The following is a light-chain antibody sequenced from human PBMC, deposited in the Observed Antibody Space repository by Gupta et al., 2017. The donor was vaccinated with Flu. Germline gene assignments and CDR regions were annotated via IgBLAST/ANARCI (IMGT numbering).Light chain of an antibody. CDR2: EVS. Sequence: QSALTQPDSVSGSSGQSITISCTGPSSDVGGYNYVSWYQQHPGKAPKLMIYEVSNRPSGVSNRFSGSKSGNTASLTISGLQAEDEADYYCSSYTSSSTLEVFGTGTKVTVL. V-gene: IGLV2-14*01. CDR3: SSYTSSSTLEV. J-gene: IGLJ1*01. CDR1: SSDVGGYNY.